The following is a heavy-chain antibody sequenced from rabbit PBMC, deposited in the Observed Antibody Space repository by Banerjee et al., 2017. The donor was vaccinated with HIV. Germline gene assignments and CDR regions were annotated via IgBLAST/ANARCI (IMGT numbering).Heavy chain of an antibody. CDR2: IYAGSSGST. D-gene: IGHD1-1*01. Sequence: QEQLEESGGDLVKPGASLTLTCTASGFSFSSSYCMCWVRQAPGKGLEWIACIYAGSSGSTYFANWAKGRFTISKTSSTTVTLQMTSLTAADAATYFCARDSRYYGTNGMDLWGPGTLVTVS. V-gene: IGHV1S45*01. CDR3: ARDSRYYGTNGMDL. CDR1: GFSFSSSYC. J-gene: IGHJ6*01.